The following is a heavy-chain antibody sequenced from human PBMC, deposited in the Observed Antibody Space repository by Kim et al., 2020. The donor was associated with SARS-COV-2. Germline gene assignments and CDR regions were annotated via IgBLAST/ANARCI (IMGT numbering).Heavy chain of an antibody. CDR2: IRSKANSYAT. D-gene: IGHD4-4*01. V-gene: IGHV3-73*01. J-gene: IGHJ6*02. CDR3: TRRVGYSNPRFQYYGMDV. CDR1: GFTFSGSA. Sequence: GGSLRLSCAASGFTFSGSAMHWVRQASGKGLEWVGRIRSKANSYATAYAASVKGRFTISRDDSKNTAYLQMNSLKTEDTAVYYCTRRVGYSNPRFQYYGMDVWGQGTTVTVSS.